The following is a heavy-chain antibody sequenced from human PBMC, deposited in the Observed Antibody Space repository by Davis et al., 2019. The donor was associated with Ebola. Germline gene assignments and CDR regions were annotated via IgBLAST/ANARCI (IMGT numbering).Heavy chain of an antibody. J-gene: IGHJ4*02. D-gene: IGHD5-18*01. Sequence: LRLSCTVSGCSISSCGYYWSWIRQHPGKGLEWIGYIYYSGSTYYNPSLKSRVTISVDTSKNQFSLKLSSVTAADTAVYYCARGYSYDFDYWGQGTLVTVSS. CDR3: ARGYSYDFDY. CDR1: GCSISSCGYY. CDR2: IYYSGST. V-gene: IGHV4-31*03.